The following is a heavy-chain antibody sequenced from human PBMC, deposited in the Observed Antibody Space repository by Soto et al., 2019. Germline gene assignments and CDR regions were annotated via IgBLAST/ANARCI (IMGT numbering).Heavy chain of an antibody. J-gene: IGHJ6*03. V-gene: IGHV3-23*01. Sequence: GGSLRLSCAASGFTFSSYAMSWVRQAPGKGLEWVSAISGSGGSTYYADSVKGRFTISRDNSKNTLYLQMNSLRAEDTAVYYCAKDPIFTVANYYMDVWGKGTTVTVSS. D-gene: IGHD6-19*01. CDR1: GFTFSSYA. CDR2: ISGSGGST. CDR3: AKDPIFTVANYYMDV.